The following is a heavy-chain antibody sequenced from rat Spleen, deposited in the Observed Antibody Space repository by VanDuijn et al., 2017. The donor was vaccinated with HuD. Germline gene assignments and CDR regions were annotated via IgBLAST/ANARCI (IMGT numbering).Heavy chain of an antibody. V-gene: IGHV5-25*01. CDR3: ARDHYYSY. Sequence: EVQLVESGGGLVQPGRSVKLSCAASGFTFTNYYMAWVRQVPTKGLEWVASINTGGGNTYYRESVKGRFTISRDNAKSTLYLQMNSLRSEDTATYYCARDHYYSYWGQGVMVTVSS. CDR1: GFTFTNYY. CDR2: INTGGGNT. J-gene: IGHJ2*01. D-gene: IGHD1-1*01.